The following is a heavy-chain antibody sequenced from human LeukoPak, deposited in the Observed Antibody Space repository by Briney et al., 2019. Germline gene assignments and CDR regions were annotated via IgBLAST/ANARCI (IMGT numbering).Heavy chain of an antibody. D-gene: IGHD1-26*01. CDR2: IIPIFGTA. Sequence: SVKVSCKASGGTFSSYAISWVRQAPGQGLEWMGGIIPIFGTANYAQKFQGRVTITADESTSTAYMELSSLRSEDTAVYYCARGVRSGSYNGRFDCWGQGTLVTVSS. CDR1: GGTFSSYA. V-gene: IGHV1-69*13. CDR3: ARGVRSGSYNGRFDC. J-gene: IGHJ4*02.